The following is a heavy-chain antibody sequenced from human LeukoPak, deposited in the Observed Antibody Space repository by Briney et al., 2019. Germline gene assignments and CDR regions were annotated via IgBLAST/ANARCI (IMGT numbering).Heavy chain of an antibody. Sequence: SETLSLTCTVSGGSISSYYWSWIRQPPGKGLEWIGYIYYSGSTNYNPSLKSRVTISVDTSENQFSLKLSSVTAADTAVYYCARGRGVVVPAAIWFDPWGQGTLVTVSS. V-gene: IGHV4-59*01. CDR1: GGSISSYY. J-gene: IGHJ5*02. D-gene: IGHD2-2*01. CDR3: ARGRGVVVPAAIWFDP. CDR2: IYYSGST.